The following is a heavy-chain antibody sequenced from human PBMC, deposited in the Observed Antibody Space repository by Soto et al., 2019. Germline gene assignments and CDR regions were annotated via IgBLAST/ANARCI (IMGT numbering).Heavy chain of an antibody. CDR1: GYSFTTYG. V-gene: IGHV1-18*01. J-gene: IGHJ4*02. CDR3: ARTSEAQSEDYFDY. CDR2: TSANNGKT. Sequence: QVQLMQSRTEVKRPGASVTVSCKTSGYSFTTYGISWVRQAPGQGLEWMGWTSANNGKTKYAQKFQGRVTMTTDKSTNTVHMELRSLRSGDTAVYYCARTSEAQSEDYFDYWGQGTLVTVSS.